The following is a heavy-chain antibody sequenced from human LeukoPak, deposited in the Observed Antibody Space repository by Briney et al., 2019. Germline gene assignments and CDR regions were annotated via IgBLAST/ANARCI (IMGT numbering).Heavy chain of an antibody. CDR1: GGSISSYY. D-gene: IGHD6-13*01. CDR3: ARLGAADYYYGMDV. CDR2: IYYSGST. Sequence: SETLSLTCTVSGGSISSYYWSWIRQPPGKGLEWIGYIYYSGSTNYNPSLKSRVTISVDTSKNQSSLKLSSVTAADTAVYYCARLGAADYYYGMDVWGQGTTVTVSS. J-gene: IGHJ6*02. V-gene: IGHV4-59*08.